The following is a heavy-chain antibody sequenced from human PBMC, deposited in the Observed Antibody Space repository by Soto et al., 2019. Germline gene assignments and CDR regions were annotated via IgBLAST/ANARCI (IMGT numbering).Heavy chain of an antibody. D-gene: IGHD4-17*01. CDR1: GGSINSGDYS. CDR3: ARGDYQYSFDH. J-gene: IGHJ4*02. CDR2: IYRSGST. Sequence: SETLSLTCAVSGGSINSGDYSWSWIRQPPGKGLEWMGYIYRSGSTYYNPSLKSRVSMSVDKSKSQFSLKLTSVTAADTAVYYCARGDYQYSFDHWGQGTLVTVSS. V-gene: IGHV4-30-2*01.